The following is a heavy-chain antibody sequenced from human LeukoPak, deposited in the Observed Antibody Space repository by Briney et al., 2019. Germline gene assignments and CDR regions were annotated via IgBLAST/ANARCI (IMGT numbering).Heavy chain of an antibody. V-gene: IGHV3-33*01. Sequence: GRSLRLSCAASGFTFSSYGMRCGRQAPGRGLGWGAGIWYDGSNKYYADSVKGRFTISRDNSKNTLDLQMNRLRAEDTAVYYSARDRSYDFWSGYSTPDYWGQGTLVTVSS. CDR2: IWYDGSNK. CDR1: GFTFSSYG. CDR3: ARDRSYDFWSGYSTPDY. J-gene: IGHJ4*02. D-gene: IGHD3-3*01.